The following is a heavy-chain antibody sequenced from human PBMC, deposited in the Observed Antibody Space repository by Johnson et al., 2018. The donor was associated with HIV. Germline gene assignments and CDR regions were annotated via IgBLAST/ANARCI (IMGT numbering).Heavy chain of an antibody. J-gene: IGHJ3*02. V-gene: IGHV3-30-3*01. D-gene: IGHD3-10*01. CDR1: GFTFSSYA. CDR3: ARAPEVRGIDAFYI. Sequence: QEQLVESGGGVVQPGRSLRLSCAASGFTFSSYAMHWVRQAPGKALEWVAVISYDGSNKYYEDSVKRRFTISRDNAKNSLYLQMNILTAEDTAVYYCARAPEVRGIDAFYILGQGTMVTVS. CDR2: ISYDGSNK.